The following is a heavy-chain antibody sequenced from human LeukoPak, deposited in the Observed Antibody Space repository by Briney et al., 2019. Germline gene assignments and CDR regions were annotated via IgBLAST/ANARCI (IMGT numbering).Heavy chain of an antibody. Sequence: PGGSLRLSCAASGFTFISYGMHWVRPAPGKGLEWVAFIRYDGSNKYYADSVKGRFTISRDNSKNTLYLQMNSLRAEDTAVYYCAKDLEMATILAFDIWGQGTMVTVSS. D-gene: IGHD5-24*01. CDR2: IRYDGSNK. CDR1: GFTFISYG. CDR3: AKDLEMATILAFDI. J-gene: IGHJ3*02. V-gene: IGHV3-30*02.